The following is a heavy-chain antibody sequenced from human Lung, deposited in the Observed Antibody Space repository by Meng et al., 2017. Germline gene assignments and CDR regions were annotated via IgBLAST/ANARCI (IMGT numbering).Heavy chain of an antibody. CDR2: IGHSGFT. CDR3: VRSSAWVRTGFDP. Sequence: QPRLQESGPGRVKPSEALSLTCSVSGGSISTSGYYWGWIRQPPGKGLEWIGSIGHSGFTYYTPSLKSRVAVSLDTSKSQFSLMLTSVTAADTTVYYCVRSSAWVRTGFDPWGQGTLVTVSS. V-gene: IGHV4-39*01. J-gene: IGHJ5*02. D-gene: IGHD6-19*01. CDR1: GGSISTSGYY.